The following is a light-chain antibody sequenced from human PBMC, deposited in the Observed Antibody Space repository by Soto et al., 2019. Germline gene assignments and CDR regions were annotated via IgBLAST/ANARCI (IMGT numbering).Light chain of an antibody. V-gene: IGKV3-11*01. J-gene: IGKJ1*01. Sequence: EIVLTQSPATLPLSPGQRATLYCRASQSVSSVLAGYHQRPGQSPTLLIYDASNRATGVPARFSGSGSGTDFTLTISSLEPEDFGVYYCQQRSDRPPWTFGQGTKVDI. CDR3: QQRSDRPPWT. CDR2: DAS. CDR1: QSVSSV.